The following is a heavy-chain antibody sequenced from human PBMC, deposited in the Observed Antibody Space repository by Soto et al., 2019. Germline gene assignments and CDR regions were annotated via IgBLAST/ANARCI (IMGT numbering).Heavy chain of an antibody. CDR1: GASISRGCSS. CDR3: ARGMAVRGSYGLDV. Sequence: PSETLSLTCAVSGASISRGCSSWSWIRQSPGTGLEWIGYVYHNGITNYNPSLKSRVTISVDKSQNQFSLSLNAVTAADKAVYYCARGMAVRGSYGLDVCGQGTTFTFCS. V-gene: IGHV4-30-2*06. D-gene: IGHD3-10*01. CDR2: VYHNGIT. J-gene: IGHJ6*02.